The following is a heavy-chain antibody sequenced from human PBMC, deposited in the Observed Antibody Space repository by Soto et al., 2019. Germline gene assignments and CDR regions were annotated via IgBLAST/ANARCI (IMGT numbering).Heavy chain of an antibody. Sequence: SETLSLTGAVDGGAFRDFYGRWIRQPPGKGLEWIGEINHSGSTDYNPSLKSRVAISVDTSKDQFSLKLSSVTAADTAVYYCARRGSRSPPRSSFYGMAVCGQGNRISVS. D-gene: IGHD3-16*01. J-gene: IGHJ6*02. V-gene: IGHV4-34*01. CDR2: INHSGST. CDR1: GGAFRDFY. CDR3: ARRGSRSPPRSSFYGMAV.